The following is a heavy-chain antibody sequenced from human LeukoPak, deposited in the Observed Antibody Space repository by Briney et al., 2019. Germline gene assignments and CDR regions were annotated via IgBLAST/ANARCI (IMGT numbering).Heavy chain of an antibody. Sequence: SETLSRTCAVYGGSFSGYYWSWIRQPPGKGLEWIGEINHSGSTNYNPSLKSRVTISVDTSKNQFSLKLSSVTAADTAVYYCARGLDAFDIWGQGTMVTVSS. J-gene: IGHJ3*02. CDR3: ARGLDAFDI. CDR1: GGSFSGYY. CDR2: INHSGST. V-gene: IGHV4-34*01.